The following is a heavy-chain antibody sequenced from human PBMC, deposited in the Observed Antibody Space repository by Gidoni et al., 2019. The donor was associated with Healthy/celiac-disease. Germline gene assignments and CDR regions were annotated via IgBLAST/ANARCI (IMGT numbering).Heavy chain of an antibody. D-gene: IGHD3-10*01. CDR3: ARDGEMGVPGSFQH. Sequence: QVQLQESGPGLVKPSQTLSLTCTVSGGSISSGSYSWSWIRQPAGKGLEWIGRIYTSGSTNYNPSLKSRVTISVDTSKNQFSLKLSSVTAADTAVYYCARDGEMGVPGSFQHWGQGTLVTVSS. V-gene: IGHV4-61*02. J-gene: IGHJ1*01. CDR2: IYTSGST. CDR1: GGSISSGSYS.